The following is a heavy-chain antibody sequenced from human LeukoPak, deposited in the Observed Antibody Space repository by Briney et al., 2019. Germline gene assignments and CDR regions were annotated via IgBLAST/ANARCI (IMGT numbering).Heavy chain of an antibody. J-gene: IGHJ4*02. CDR3: ARHGQNDGYPPDY. CDR1: GGSISGYY. Sequence: SETLSLTCTVSGGSISGYYWSWIRQPPGKGLEWIAYIHYSGSTNYNPPLKSRLTISVDTSKNQLSLKLNSMTDADTAVYYCARHGQNDGYPPDYWGQGTLVSVSS. CDR2: IHYSGST. V-gene: IGHV4-59*08. D-gene: IGHD5-24*01.